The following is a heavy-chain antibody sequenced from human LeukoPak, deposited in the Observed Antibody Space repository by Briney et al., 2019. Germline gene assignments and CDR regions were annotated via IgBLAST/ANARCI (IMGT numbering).Heavy chain of an antibody. D-gene: IGHD3-16*02. J-gene: IGHJ3*02. CDR1: GGSFSGYY. CDR3: ARESMYYDYVWGSYRPDAFDI. CDR2: IYYSGST. Sequence: SSETLSLTCAVYGGSFSGYYWSWIRQHPGKGLEWIGYIYYSGSTYYNPSLKSRVTISVDTSENQFSLKLSSVTAADTAVYYCARESMYYDYVWGSYRPDAFDIWGQGTMVTVSS. V-gene: IGHV4-31*11.